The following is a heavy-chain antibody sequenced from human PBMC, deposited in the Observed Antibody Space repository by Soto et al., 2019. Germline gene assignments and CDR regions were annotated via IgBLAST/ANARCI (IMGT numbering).Heavy chain of an antibody. J-gene: IGHJ6*02. CDR1: GYTFTGYY. CDR2: INANSGGA. Sequence: VASVKVSCKGLGYTFTGYYIHWIRQAPGQGLEWLAWINANSGGASHAQKFQGRVTMTRDTSISTVYMELSRLTSDDTAVYYCAREKIVAGFYYGLDVWGQGTTVTV. D-gene: IGHD5-12*01. CDR3: AREKIVAGFYYGLDV. V-gene: IGHV1-2*02.